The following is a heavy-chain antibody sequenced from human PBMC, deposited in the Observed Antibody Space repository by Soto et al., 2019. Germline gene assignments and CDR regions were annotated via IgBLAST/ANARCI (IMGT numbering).Heavy chain of an antibody. CDR3: ARGVVGGTTD. CDR1: GFTFRSYS. J-gene: IGHJ4*02. D-gene: IGHD1-26*01. V-gene: IGHV3-48*02. Sequence: HPGGSLRLSCAASGFTFRSYSMNWVRQPPGKGLEWVSYISSSSSTTYYADSVKGRFTISRDNAKNSLYLQMNSLRDEDTALYYCARGVVGGTTDWGQGTLVTVSS. CDR2: ISSSSSTT.